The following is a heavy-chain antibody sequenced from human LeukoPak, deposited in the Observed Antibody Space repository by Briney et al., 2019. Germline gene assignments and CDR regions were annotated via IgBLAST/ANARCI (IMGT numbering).Heavy chain of an antibody. CDR2: IIPIFGTA. CDR3: ARGSGLTGSYFDY. J-gene: IGHJ4*02. D-gene: IGHD1-14*01. Sequence: SVKVSCKASGGTFSSYAISWVRQAAGQGLEWMGGIIPIFGTANCAQKFQGRVTITADKSTSTAYMELSSLRSEDTAVYYCARGSGLTGSYFDYWGQGTLVTVSS. V-gene: IGHV1-69*06. CDR1: GGTFSSYA.